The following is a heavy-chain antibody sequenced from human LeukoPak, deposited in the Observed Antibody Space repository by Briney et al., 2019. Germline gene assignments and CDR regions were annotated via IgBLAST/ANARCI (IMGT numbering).Heavy chain of an antibody. V-gene: IGHV4-4*07. CDR3: VRDEFYNSGWFGPIFEK. D-gene: IGHD6-13*01. CDR2: IYSSGST. J-gene: IGHJ4*02. Sequence: SETLSLTCTVSSDPISDYFWSWIRQPAGKGLEWIGRIYSSGSTNYTPSLQGRVSMSIDTAKSQFSLHLTTVTAADTAVYYCVRDEFYNSGWFGPIFEKWGQGTLVIVSS. CDR1: SDPISDYF.